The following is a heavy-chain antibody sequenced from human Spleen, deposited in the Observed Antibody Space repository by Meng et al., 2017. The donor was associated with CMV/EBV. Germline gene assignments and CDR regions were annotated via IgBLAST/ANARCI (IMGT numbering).Heavy chain of an antibody. CDR2: TVPFLGTS. D-gene: IGHD4-11*01. CDR1: GGTVSTYA. J-gene: IGHJ6*02. V-gene: IGHV1-69*05. CDR3: AIYSSNPGEYGMDV. Sequence: SVQVSCKPSGGTVSTYAIHWVRQAPGQGLEWVGGTVPFLGTSNYAQKFQGRVTITTDESTNTAYLELISLRSEDTAVYYCAIYSSNPGEYGMDVWGQGTTVTVSS.